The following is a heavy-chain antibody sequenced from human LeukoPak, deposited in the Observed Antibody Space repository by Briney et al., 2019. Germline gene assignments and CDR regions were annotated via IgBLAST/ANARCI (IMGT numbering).Heavy chain of an antibody. Sequence: SETLSLTCTVSGYSISSGNYWGWIRQPPGKTLEWIGSTYHSGSTQLHPSLHSRVTISVDTSKNQFFLNLSSVTATDTAVYYCARGEVGSIGRLGYWGQGILVTVSS. J-gene: IGHJ4*02. V-gene: IGHV4-38-2*02. CDR1: GYSISSGNY. CDR3: ARGEVGSIGRLGY. D-gene: IGHD1-26*01. CDR2: TYHSGST.